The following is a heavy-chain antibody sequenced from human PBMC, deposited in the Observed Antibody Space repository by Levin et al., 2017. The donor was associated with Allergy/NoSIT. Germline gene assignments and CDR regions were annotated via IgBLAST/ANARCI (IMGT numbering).Heavy chain of an antibody. Sequence: LSLTCAASGFSFGDFAMAWVRQAPGKGLEWVSVITGTGGNSYYGDSVKGRFTVPRDNFKDTLYLELNSLRAEDPAIYYCAKKQGGTTGFSFDVWGQWTMVTVSS. CDR1: GFSFGDFA. CDR2: ITGTGGNS. J-gene: IGHJ3*01. CDR3: AKKQGGTTGFSFDV. D-gene: IGHD2-15*01. V-gene: IGHV3-23*01.